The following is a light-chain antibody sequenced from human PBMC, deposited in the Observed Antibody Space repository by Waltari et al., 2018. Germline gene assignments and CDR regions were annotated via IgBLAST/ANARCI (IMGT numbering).Light chain of an antibody. CDR3: QKYGTLAAT. Sequence: EIVLTQSPGTLSLSPGERATLSCRASQSVSKYLAWYQQKPGQAPSMLIYDASIRATGIPDRFSGSGWGTDFSLTISSLEPEDFAVYYCQKYGTLAATFVQGTKVQ. CDR2: DAS. V-gene: IGKV3-20*01. J-gene: IGKJ1*01. CDR1: QSVSKY.